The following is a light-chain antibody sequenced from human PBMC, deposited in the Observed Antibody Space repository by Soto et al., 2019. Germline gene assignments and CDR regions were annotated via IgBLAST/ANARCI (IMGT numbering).Light chain of an antibody. CDR3: CLYAGSYTFHEL. Sequence: QSVLTQPASVSGSPGQSITISCTGTNSDVGSYNLVSWYQQHPGKAPKLMIYEGNKRPSGVSNRFSGSKSVNTASLRISGLQSEDEADYYCCLYAGSYTFHELFGGGTKLTVL. V-gene: IGLV2-23*03. CDR2: EGN. CDR1: NSDVGSYNL. J-gene: IGLJ2*01.